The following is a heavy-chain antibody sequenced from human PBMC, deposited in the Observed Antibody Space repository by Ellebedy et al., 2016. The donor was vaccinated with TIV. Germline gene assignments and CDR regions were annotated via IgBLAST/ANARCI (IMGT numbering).Heavy chain of an antibody. V-gene: IGHV4-61*01. Sequence: SETLSLXXTVSGGSVSSGSYYWSWIRQPPGKGLEWIGYIYYSGSTNYNPSLKSRVTISVDTSKNQFSLKLSSVTAADTAVYYCASPGSYSSSWDYWGQGTLVTVSS. D-gene: IGHD6-13*01. CDR2: IYYSGST. CDR1: GGSVSSGSYY. CDR3: ASPGSYSSSWDY. J-gene: IGHJ4*02.